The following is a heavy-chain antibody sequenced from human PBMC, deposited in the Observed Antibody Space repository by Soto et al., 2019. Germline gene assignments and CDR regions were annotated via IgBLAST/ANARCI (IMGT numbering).Heavy chain of an antibody. CDR2: IYWDDDK. Sequence: QITLEESGPTPVKPTQTLTLTCTFSGFSLNTGKKGVGWIRQPPGKALEWLAVIYWDDDKRYSPSLESRLTITKDSSKNQVVLQITNVDPVDTGTYYCAHTDQSEAEFFFDVWGQGTTVTVSS. J-gene: IGHJ3*01. D-gene: IGHD3-3*01. CDR1: GFSLNTGKKG. V-gene: IGHV2-5*02. CDR3: AHTDQSEAEFFFDV.